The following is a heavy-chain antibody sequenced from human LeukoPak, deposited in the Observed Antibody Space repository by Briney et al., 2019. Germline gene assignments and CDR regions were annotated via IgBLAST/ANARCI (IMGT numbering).Heavy chain of an antibody. CDR1: GFTFDDYA. CDR2: ISWSSGSL. V-gene: IGHV3-9*01. J-gene: IGHJ4*02. Sequence: PGGSLRLSCAASGFTFDDYAMHWVRQAPGKGLEWVSGISWSSGSLGYADSVKGRFTISRDNAKNSLYLQMNSLRAEDTALYYCAKSLYYYDSSGRTFDYWGQGTLVTVSS. D-gene: IGHD3-22*01. CDR3: AKSLYYYDSSGRTFDY.